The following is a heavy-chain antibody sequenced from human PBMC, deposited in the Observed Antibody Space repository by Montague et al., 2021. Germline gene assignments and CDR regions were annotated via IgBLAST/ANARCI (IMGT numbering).Heavy chain of an antibody. J-gene: IGHJ4*02. D-gene: IGHD1-14*01. CDR2: IYQGDT. CDR1: GDSISSKYY. Sequence: SETLSLTCTVSGDSISSKYYWSWVRQPLGKGQEWRGEIYQGDTSYSQSLKCRITVSMDTSKNPFSLKLSSVTAADTAIYYCAVGSASALEPFHHWGLGILVTVAS. CDR3: AVGSASALEPFHH. V-gene: IGHV4-4*02.